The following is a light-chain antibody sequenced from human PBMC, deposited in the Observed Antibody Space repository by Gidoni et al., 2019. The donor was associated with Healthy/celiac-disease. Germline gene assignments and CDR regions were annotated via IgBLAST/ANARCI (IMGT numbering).Light chain of an antibody. CDR2: GAS. V-gene: IGKV3-20*01. CDR3: QQYGSSPRT. Sequence: EIVLTQYPGTLSLSPGERATLSCRDSQSISSSYLTWYQQKPGQAPRLLNYGASSRATGIPERFSGSGSGTDFTLTISRLEPEDFAVYYCQQYGSSPRTFGQGTRLEIK. CDR1: QSISSSY. J-gene: IGKJ5*01.